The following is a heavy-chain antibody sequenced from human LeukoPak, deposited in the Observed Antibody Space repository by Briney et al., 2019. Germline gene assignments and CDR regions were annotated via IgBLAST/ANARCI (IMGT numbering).Heavy chain of an antibody. CDR3: ARFGSGSYYPSATRKYYFDY. V-gene: IGHV4-39*01. J-gene: IGHJ4*02. CDR1: GGSISSSSYY. D-gene: IGHD1-26*01. CDR2: IYYSGST. Sequence: SETLSLTCTVSGGSISSSSYYWGWIRQPPGTGLEWIGSIYYSGSTYYNPSLKSRVTISVDTSKNQFSLKLSSVTAADTAVYYCARFGSGSYYPSATRKYYFDYWGQGTLVTVSS.